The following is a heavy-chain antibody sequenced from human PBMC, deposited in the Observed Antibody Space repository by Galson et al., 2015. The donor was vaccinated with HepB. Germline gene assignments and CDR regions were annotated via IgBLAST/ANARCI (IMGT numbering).Heavy chain of an antibody. CDR1: GYSFPSYW. CDR2: IYPGDSKT. J-gene: IGHJ5*02. Sequence: QSGAEVKKPGESLKISCKGSGYSFPSYWIGWVRQMPGKGLEWMGIIYPGDSKTRYSPAFQGQVTISADKSISTAYLQWSSLKAPDTAMYYCARQAYDFWSGFPKAVVDPWGQGTLVTFSS. V-gene: IGHV5-51*01. CDR3: ARQAYDFWSGFPKAVVDP. D-gene: IGHD3-3*01.